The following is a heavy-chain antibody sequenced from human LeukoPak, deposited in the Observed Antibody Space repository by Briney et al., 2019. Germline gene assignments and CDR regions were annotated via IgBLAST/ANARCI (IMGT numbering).Heavy chain of an antibody. Sequence: PSQSLSLTCTVSGASISSGGYCWSWIRQQPGKGLECNWYIYYSGRTYYNPSLESRVTITEDTSNNQFSLMLSSVTAADTAVYYCGRGVHYGDYLFTQCDYWGQGTLVTVFS. CDR3: GRGVHYGDYLFTQCDY. CDR2: IYYSGRT. CDR1: GASISSGGYC. J-gene: IGHJ4*02. V-gene: IGHV4-31*03. D-gene: IGHD4-17*01.